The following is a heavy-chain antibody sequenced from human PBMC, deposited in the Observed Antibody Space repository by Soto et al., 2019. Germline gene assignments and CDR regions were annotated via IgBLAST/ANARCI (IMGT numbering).Heavy chain of an antibody. CDR2: ISAYNGNT. D-gene: IGHD3-3*01. J-gene: IGHJ2*01. Sequence: QVQLVQSGAEVKKPGASVKVSCKASGYTFTSYGISWVRQAPGQGLEWMGWISAYNGNTNYAQKLQGRVTMTTDTATSTAYMELRSLRSDDTAVYYCARDGQYYDFWIETPTPWYFDLWGRGNLVTVSS. CDR3: ARDGQYYDFWIETPTPWYFDL. CDR1: GYTFTSYG. V-gene: IGHV1-18*04.